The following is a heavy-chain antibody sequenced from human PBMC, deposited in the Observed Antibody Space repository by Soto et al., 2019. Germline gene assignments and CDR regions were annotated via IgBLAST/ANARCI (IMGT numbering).Heavy chain of an antibody. V-gene: IGHV4-39*01. D-gene: IGHD3-16*02. J-gene: IGHJ4*02. CDR1: GGSISSSSYY. Sequence: SETLSLTCTVSGGSISSSSYYWGWIRQPPGKGLEWIGSIYCSGSTYYDPSLKSRVTISVDTSKNQFSLKLSSVTAADTAVYYCARTLHLGELSLYYFDYWGQGTLVTVSS. CDR3: ARTLHLGELSLYYFDY. CDR2: IYCSGST.